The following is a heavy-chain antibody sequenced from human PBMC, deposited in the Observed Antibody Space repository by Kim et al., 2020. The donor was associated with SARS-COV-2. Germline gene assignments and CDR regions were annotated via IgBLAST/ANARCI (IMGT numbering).Heavy chain of an antibody. D-gene: IGHD3-22*01. CDR1: GFTFSSYS. CDR2: ISSSSSTI. V-gene: IGHV3-48*02. Sequence: GGSLRLSCAASGFTFSSYSMNWVRQAPGKGLEWVSYISSSSSTIYYADSVKGRFTISRDNAKNSLYLQMNSLRDEDTAVYYCARDKRGYDSSGYYLRHDAFDIWGQGTMVTVSS. CDR3: ARDKRGYDSSGYYLRHDAFDI. J-gene: IGHJ3*02.